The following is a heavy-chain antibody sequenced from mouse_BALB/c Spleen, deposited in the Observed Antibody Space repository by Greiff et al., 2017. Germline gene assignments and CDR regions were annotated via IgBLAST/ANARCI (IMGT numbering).Heavy chain of an antibody. Sequence: DVMLVESGGGLVQPGGSRKLSCAASGFTFSSFGMHWVRQAPEKGLEWVAYISSGSSTIYYADTVKGRFTISRDNPKNTLFLQMTSLRSEDTAMYYCARWGYYYGSSYDYYAMDYWGQGTSVTVSS. CDR3: ARWGYYYGSSYDYYAMDY. CDR1: GFTFSSFG. J-gene: IGHJ4*01. V-gene: IGHV5-17*02. D-gene: IGHD1-1*01. CDR2: ISSGSSTI.